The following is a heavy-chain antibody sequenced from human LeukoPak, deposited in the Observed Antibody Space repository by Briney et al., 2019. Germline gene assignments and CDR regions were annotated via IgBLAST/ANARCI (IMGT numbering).Heavy chain of an antibody. D-gene: IGHD2-2*01. CDR2: INPNSGGT. J-gene: IGHJ6*03. CDR1: GYTFTGYH. Sequence: AASVKVSCKASGYTFTGYHMHWVRQAPGQGLEWMGWINPNSGGTNYAQKFQGRVTMTRDTSISTAYMELSRLRSDDTAVYYCARDRCSSTSCYPGGYYYYYMDVWGKGTTVTVSS. CDR3: ARDRCSSTSCYPGGYYYYYMDV. V-gene: IGHV1-2*02.